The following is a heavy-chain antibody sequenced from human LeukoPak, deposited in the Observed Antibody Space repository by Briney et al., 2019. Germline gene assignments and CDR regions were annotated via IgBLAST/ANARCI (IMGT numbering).Heavy chain of an antibody. J-gene: IGHJ5*02. CDR1: GGSISSYY. CDR3: ARGRDSSSWFNWFDP. D-gene: IGHD6-13*01. Sequence: PSETLSLTCTVSGGSISSYYWSWIRQPPGKGLEWIGYIYTSGSTNYNPSLKSRVTISVDTSKNQFSLQLSSVTAADTAVYYCARGRDSSSWFNWFDPWGQGTLVTVSS. V-gene: IGHV4-4*09. CDR2: IYTSGST.